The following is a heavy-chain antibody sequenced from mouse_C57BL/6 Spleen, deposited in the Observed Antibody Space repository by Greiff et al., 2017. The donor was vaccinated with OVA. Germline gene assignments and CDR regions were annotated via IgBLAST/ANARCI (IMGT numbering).Heavy chain of an antibody. Sequence: QVQLQQSGPELVKPGASVKFSCKASGYAFSSSWMHWVKQRPGKGLEWIGRIYPGDGDTNYNGKFKGKATLTADKSSSTAYLQLSSLTSEDSAVYFGARRDSSGYLFFDYWGQGTTLTVSS. V-gene: IGHV1-82*01. CDR1: GYAFSSSW. J-gene: IGHJ2*01. D-gene: IGHD3-2*02. CDR3: ARRDSSGYLFFDY. CDR2: IYPGDGDT.